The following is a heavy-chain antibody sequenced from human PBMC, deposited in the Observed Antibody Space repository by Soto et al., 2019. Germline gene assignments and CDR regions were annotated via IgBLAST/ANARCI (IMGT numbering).Heavy chain of an antibody. CDR2: ISASNGDT. J-gene: IGHJ6*03. D-gene: IGHD3-10*01. CDR1: GYTFTNHG. CDR3: ARMVRGSKIDYYYYMDV. Sequence: QVELVQSGVEVKKPGASVKVSCKASGYTFTNHGLSWVRQAPGQGLEWMGWISASNGDTNYAQKFLGRVTVTTDTSTSTGYRELRSLTSEDTAVYYCARMVRGSKIDYYYYMDVWGKGTTVIVSS. V-gene: IGHV1-18*04.